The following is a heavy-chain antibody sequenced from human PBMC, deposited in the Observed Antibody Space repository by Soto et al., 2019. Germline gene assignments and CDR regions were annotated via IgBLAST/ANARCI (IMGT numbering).Heavy chain of an antibody. D-gene: IGHD1-7*01. CDR2: ISYAGNNK. J-gene: IGHJ4*02. CDR3: PRDGGGTGPTRSFDY. CDR1: GFTFSTYP. Sequence: QVQLVESGGGVVQPGRSLRLSCAASGFTFSTYPMHWVRQAPGKGLEWVAAISYAGNNKYYTDSVKGRFTISSDNSKNTLYLQMNSLSGEDTAVYYCPRDGGGTGPTRSFDYWGQGTLVTVSS. V-gene: IGHV3-30-3*01.